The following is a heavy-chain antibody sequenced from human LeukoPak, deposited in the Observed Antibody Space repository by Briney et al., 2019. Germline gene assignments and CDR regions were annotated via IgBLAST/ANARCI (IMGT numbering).Heavy chain of an antibody. J-gene: IGHJ4*02. V-gene: IGHV3-53*01. CDR3: ASHSDLYYYDSSGFTDY. CDR2: IYSGGST. Sequence: GGSLRLSCAASGFTVSSNYMSWVRQAPGKGLEWVSVIYSGGSTYYADSVKGRFTISRDNSKNTLYLQMNSLRAEDTAVYYCASHSDLYYYDSSGFTDYWGQGTLVTVSS. D-gene: IGHD3-22*01. CDR1: GFTVSSNY.